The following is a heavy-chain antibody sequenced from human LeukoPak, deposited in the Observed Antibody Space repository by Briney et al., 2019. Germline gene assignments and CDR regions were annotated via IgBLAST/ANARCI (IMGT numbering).Heavy chain of an antibody. J-gene: IGHJ4*02. CDR1: GFTFSSYS. CDR3: ARDRYYHDSSGYYY. V-gene: IGHV3-21*01. Sequence: GGSLRLSCAASGFTFSSYSMNWVRQAPGKGLEWVSSISSSSSYIYYADSVKGRLTISRDNAKNSLYLQMNSLRAEDTAVYYCARDRYYHDSSGYYYWGQGTLVTVSS. CDR2: ISSSSSYI. D-gene: IGHD3-22*01.